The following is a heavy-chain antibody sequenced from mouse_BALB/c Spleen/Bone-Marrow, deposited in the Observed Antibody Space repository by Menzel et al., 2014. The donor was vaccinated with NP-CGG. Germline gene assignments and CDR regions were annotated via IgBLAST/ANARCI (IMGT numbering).Heavy chain of an antibody. V-gene: IGHV1-18*01. Sequence: SGPELVKPGASMKISCKASGYSFTGYTMNWVKQSHGKNLEWIGLINPYNGGTNYNQKFKGKATLTVDKSSSTAYMELLSLTSEDSAVYYCARDYYGFSYGFAYWGQGTLVTVSA. CDR3: ARDYYGFSYGFAY. CDR1: GYSFTGYT. D-gene: IGHD1-1*01. CDR2: INPYNGGT. J-gene: IGHJ3*01.